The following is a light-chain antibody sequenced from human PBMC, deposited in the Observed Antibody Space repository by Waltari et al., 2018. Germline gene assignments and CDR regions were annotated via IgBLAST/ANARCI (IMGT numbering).Light chain of an antibody. CDR3: QHYVRLPVS. Sequence: EIVLTQSPGTLSLSPGERATLSCRASQSVGKFLDWYQQKPGQAPRLLIYDASIRATGIPDRFSGSGSGTDFSLTISRLEPEDFALYYCQHYVRLPVSFGQGTKVGIK. CDR2: DAS. V-gene: IGKV3-20*01. J-gene: IGKJ1*01. CDR1: QSVGKF.